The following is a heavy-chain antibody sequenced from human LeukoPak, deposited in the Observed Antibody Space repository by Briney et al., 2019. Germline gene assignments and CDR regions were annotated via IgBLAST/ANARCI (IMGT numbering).Heavy chain of an antibody. D-gene: IGHD2-21*02. CDR3: ARVRRVVTAPTAANWFDP. J-gene: IGHJ5*02. CDR1: GGSISSSSYY. CDR2: IYYSGST. V-gene: IGHV4-39*07. Sequence: SETLSLTCTVSGGSISSSSYYWGWIRQPPGKGLEWIGSIYYSGSTYYNPSLKSRVTISVDTSKDQFSLKLSSVTAADTAVYYCARVRRVVTAPTAANWFDPWGQGTLVTISS.